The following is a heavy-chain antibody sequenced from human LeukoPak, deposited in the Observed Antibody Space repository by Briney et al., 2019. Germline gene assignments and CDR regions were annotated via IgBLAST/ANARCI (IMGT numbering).Heavy chain of an antibody. V-gene: IGHV1-18*01. D-gene: IGHD1-26*01. Sequence: GASVKVSCKASGYTFTSYDISWVRQAPGQGLEWMGWISTYNGNTNYAQKLQGRVTMTTDTITTTAYMELRSLRSDDTAVYYCARDHSGNCFDPWGQGTLVTVSS. CDR2: ISTYNGNT. J-gene: IGHJ5*02. CDR1: GYTFTSYD. CDR3: ARDHSGNCFDP.